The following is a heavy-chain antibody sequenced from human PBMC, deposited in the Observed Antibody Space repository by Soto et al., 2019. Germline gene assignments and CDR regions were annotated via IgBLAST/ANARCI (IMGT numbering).Heavy chain of an antibody. Sequence: GGSLRLSCASSVFTFISYSMNWVRQAPGKGLEWVSSISSSSSYIYYADSVKGRFTISRDNAKNSLYLQMNSLRAEDTAVYYCARDRPVYSIDYWGQGTLVTVSS. CDR3: ARDRPVYSIDY. CDR2: ISSSSSYI. CDR1: VFTFISYS. V-gene: IGHV3-21*01. D-gene: IGHD4-4*01. J-gene: IGHJ4*02.